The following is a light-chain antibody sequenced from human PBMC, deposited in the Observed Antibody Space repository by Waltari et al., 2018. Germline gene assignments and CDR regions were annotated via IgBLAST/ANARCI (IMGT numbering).Light chain of an antibody. J-gene: IGLJ3*02. V-gene: IGLV2-23*02. Sequence: QSALTQPASVSGSPGQSIPIPCSGSSSYVGTYTHVSWYQQHPGEAPKLRIYEVTLRPSGVSDRFSGSKSGNTASLTISGLQAEDEAYYYCCSYAGGGTWVFGGGTKLTVL. CDR3: CSYAGGGTWV. CDR1: SSYVGTYTH. CDR2: EVT.